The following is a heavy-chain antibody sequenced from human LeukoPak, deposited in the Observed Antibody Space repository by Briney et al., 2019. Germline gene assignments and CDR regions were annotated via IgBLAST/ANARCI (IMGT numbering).Heavy chain of an antibody. J-gene: IGHJ4*02. CDR1: GGSISSYY. CDR3: ARLPLRSHFDY. V-gene: IGHV4-59*08. Sequence: SETLSLTCTVSGGSISSYYWSWIRPPPGKGLEWIGYIYYSGSTNYNPSLKSRVTISVDTSKNQFSLKLTSVTAADTAVYYCARLPLRSHFDYWGQGTLVTVSS. CDR2: IYYSGST.